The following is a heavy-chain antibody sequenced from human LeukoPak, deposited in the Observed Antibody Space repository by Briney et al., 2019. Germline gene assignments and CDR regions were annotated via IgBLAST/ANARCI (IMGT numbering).Heavy chain of an antibody. CDR1: EFTFSNYA. Sequence: GGALRLSCAASEFTFSNYALHWVRQAPGKGLQWVAVISYDGDTIHYADSVKGRFIISRDTSKNTLYLQMNSLRPEDTAVYYCARSGGLQKFDYWGQGTLVTVSS. D-gene: IGHD4-11*01. CDR2: ISYDGDTI. CDR3: ARSGGLQKFDY. J-gene: IGHJ4*02. V-gene: IGHV3-30-3*01.